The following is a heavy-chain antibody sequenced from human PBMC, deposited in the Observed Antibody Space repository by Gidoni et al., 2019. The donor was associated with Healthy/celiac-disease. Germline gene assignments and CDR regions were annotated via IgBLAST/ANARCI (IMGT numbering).Heavy chain of an antibody. V-gene: IGHV3-30*18. J-gene: IGHJ6*02. CDR1: GFTFSSYG. D-gene: IGHD3-3*01. CDR3: AKAGYYDFWSGYYNKGHYYGMDV. CDR2: ISYDGSNK. Sequence: QVQLVESGGGVVQPGRSLRLSCAASGFTFSSYGMHWVRQAPGKGLAWVAVISYDGSNKYYADSVKGRFTISRDNSKNTLYLQMNSLRAEDTAVYYCAKAGYYDFWSGYYNKGHYYGMDVWGQGTTVTVSS.